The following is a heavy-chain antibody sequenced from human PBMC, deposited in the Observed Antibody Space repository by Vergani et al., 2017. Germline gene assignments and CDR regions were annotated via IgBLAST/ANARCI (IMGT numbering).Heavy chain of an antibody. CDR1: GFTVSSNY. V-gene: IGHV3-53*04. CDR3: ARDLLCYGSGSYYKVPAAPAFSSRYYGMDV. J-gene: IGHJ6*02. CDR2: IYSGGST. D-gene: IGHD3-10*01. Sequence: EVQLVESGGGLVQPGGSLRLSCAASGFTVSSNYMSWVRQAPGKGLEWVSVIYSGGSTYYADSGKGRFTISRHNSKNTLYLQMNSLRAEDTAVYYCARDLLCYGSGSYYKVPAAPAFSSRYYGMDVWGQGTTVTVSS.